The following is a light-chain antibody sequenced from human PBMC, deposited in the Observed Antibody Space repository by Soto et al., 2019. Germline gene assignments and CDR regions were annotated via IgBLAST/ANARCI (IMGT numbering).Light chain of an antibody. CDR2: DVS. V-gene: IGLV2-14*01. J-gene: IGLJ1*01. CDR1: SSEVGNYNY. Sequence: QSVLTQPASVSGSPGQSIAISCTGTSSEVGNYNYVSWYQQHPDKAPKLMIFDVSNRPSGVSDRFSGSKSGNTASLTISGLQADDEADYYCTSYTSSSTYVFGAGTKVTVL. CDR3: TSYTSSSTYV.